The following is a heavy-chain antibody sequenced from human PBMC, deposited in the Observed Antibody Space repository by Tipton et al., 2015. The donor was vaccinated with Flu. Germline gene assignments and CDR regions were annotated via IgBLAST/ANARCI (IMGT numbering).Heavy chain of an antibody. CDR2: IYYSETT. J-gene: IGHJ4*02. Sequence: TLSLTCTVSGGSISSYYWNWIRQPPGKGLEWIGYIYYSETTNYNPSLKSRVTISVDTSKNQFSLKLSSVTAADTAVYYCARGYSGSYPTPLYYWGQGTLVTVSS. V-gene: IGHV4-59*01. D-gene: IGHD1-26*01. CDR3: ARGYSGSYPTPLYY. CDR1: GGSISSYY.